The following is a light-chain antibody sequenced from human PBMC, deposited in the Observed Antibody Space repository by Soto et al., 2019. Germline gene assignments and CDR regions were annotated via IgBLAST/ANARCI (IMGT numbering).Light chain of an antibody. CDR2: TVS. CDR3: MQGTKWPGT. CDR1: QSLVYSDGNTY. V-gene: IGKV2-30*01. Sequence: DVVVTQSPLSLPVTLGQPASISCRSSQSLVYSDGNTYLSWFHQRPGQSPRRLIYTVSNRDSGVPDRVSGSGSGTDFTLKSSRVEAEDVGVYYCMQGTKWPGTFGQGTKLEIK. J-gene: IGKJ2*01.